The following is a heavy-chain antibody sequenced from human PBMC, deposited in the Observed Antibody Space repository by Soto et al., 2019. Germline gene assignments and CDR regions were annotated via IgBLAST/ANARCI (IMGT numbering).Heavy chain of an antibody. J-gene: IGHJ6*02. D-gene: IGHD5-18*01. CDR2: INHSGST. V-gene: IGHV4-34*09. CDR3: ARDRLMATAGTARHYFGLDV. CDR1: GGSFSGYY. Sequence: SETLSLTCAVYGGSFSGYYWSWIRQPPGKGLEWIGEINHSGSTNYNPSLKSRLTISVDTSKNQFSLNLSSVTAADTAVYYCARDRLMATAGTARHYFGLDVWGQGTTVTVSS.